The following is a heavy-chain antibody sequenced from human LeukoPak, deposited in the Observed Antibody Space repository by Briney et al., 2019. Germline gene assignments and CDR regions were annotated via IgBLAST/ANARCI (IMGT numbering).Heavy chain of an antibody. D-gene: IGHD2-21*02. J-gene: IGHJ4*02. Sequence: ASVKVSCKASGYTFTSYVVNWVRQATGHGLEWMGSMNPNSGNTGYAQKFHGRVTMTRNTSIRTAYMELSSLRSEDTAVYYCARPGSGGDGFDYWGQGTLVTVSS. CDR3: ARPGSGGDGFDY. CDR2: MNPNSGNT. V-gene: IGHV1-8*01. CDR1: GYTFTSYV.